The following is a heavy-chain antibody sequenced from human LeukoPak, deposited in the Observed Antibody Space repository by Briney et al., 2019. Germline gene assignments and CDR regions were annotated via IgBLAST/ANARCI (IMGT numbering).Heavy chain of an antibody. D-gene: IGHD5-18*01. CDR1: GFTFSSYS. Sequence: GGSLRLSCAASGFTFSSYSMNWVRQAPGKGLEWVSSISSSSSYIYYADSVKGRFTISRDNAKNSLYLQMNSLRAEDTAVYYCARESPDTAGGNDYWGQGTLVTVSS. J-gene: IGHJ4*02. V-gene: IGHV3-21*04. CDR2: ISSSSSYI. CDR3: ARESPDTAGGNDY.